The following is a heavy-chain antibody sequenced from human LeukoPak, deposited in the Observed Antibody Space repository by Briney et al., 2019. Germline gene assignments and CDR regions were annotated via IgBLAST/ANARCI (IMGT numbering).Heavy chain of an antibody. J-gene: IGHJ4*02. CDR1: GGSISISNYY. Sequence: SETLSLTCTVSGGSISISNYYCSWIRQPAGNGLEWIGRIYTSESTKYNPSLKSRVTISVDTYRNQFSLKLSSVTAADTAVYYCARGLWFGDENPPYFDYWGQGILVTVSS. CDR3: ARGLWFGDENPPYFDY. D-gene: IGHD3-10*01. CDR2: IYTSEST. V-gene: IGHV4-61*02.